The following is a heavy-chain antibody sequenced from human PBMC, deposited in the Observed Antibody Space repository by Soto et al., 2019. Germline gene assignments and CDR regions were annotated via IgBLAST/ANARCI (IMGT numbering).Heavy chain of an antibody. V-gene: IGHV3-23*01. D-gene: IGHD1-26*01. CDR3: AKACGCFDP. CDR2: ISASGGTT. CDR1: GFTFTSYA. Sequence: EVQLLESGGDLVHPGGSLSLSCAASGFTFTSYAMTWVRQAPEKGLEWVSSISASGGTTYYTDFVKGRFTISRDNSKNTLFLLMNSLRAEDAAVYYCAKACGCFDPWGQGTLVTVSS. J-gene: IGHJ5*02.